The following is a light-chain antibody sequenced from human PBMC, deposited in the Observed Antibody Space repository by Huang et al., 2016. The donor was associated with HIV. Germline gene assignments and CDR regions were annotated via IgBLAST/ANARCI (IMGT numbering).Light chain of an antibody. Sequence: EIVMTQSPVTLSVSPGERATLTCRASQSVGANLAWYQQKPGQAPRLLIYGASTRATGSPDRFSGSVSGTEFTLTISSLQSEDFAVYYCQQYNNWPPWTFGQGTKVEVK. CDR3: QQYNNWPPWT. V-gene: IGKV3-15*01. CDR1: QSVGAN. J-gene: IGKJ1*01. CDR2: GAS.